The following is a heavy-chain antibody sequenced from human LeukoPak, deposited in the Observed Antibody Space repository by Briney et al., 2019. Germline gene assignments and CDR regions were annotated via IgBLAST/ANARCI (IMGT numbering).Heavy chain of an antibody. CDR1: GVSISSGSYS. V-gene: IGHV4-30-4*07. CDR2: IYYSGNT. J-gene: IGHJ3*02. CDR3: AREVTVSSLDDAFDM. Sequence: SETLSLTCAVSGVSISSGSYSWGWLRQPPGKGLDWIGAIYYSGNTDYNPSVKSRITISADTSRNQFSLKLTSVTAADTAVYYCAREVTVSSLDDAFDMWGQGTVVTVSS. D-gene: IGHD2-21*02.